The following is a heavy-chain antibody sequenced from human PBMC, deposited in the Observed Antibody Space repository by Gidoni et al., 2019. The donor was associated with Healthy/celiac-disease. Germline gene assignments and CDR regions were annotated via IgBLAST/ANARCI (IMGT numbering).Heavy chain of an antibody. Sequence: EVQLLESGGGLVQPEGSLRLSCAASGFTSSSYSMRWVRQAPGKGLEWVSAISGSGGSTYYADSVKGRFTISRDNSKNTLYLQMNSLRAEDTAVYYCAKGRGYCSSTSCYSGAFDIWGQGTMVTVSS. CDR2: ISGSGGST. CDR3: AKGRGYCSSTSCYSGAFDI. J-gene: IGHJ3*02. CDR1: GFTSSSYS. D-gene: IGHD2-2*01. V-gene: IGHV3-23*01.